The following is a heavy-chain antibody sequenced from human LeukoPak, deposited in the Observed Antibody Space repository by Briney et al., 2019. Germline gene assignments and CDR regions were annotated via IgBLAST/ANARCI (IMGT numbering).Heavy chain of an antibody. J-gene: IGHJ4*02. Sequence: GGSLRLTRATCGFTFSSYAMHWVRQAPGKGLEYVSSITDNGDTTYYADSVRGKFTISRDNSKHTLYLQMGSLRAEDMAVYYCVRDRAGNGDYWGQGGMVGDSS. CDR3: VRDRAGNGDY. D-gene: IGHD6-13*01. CDR1: GFTFSSYA. CDR2: ITDNGDTT. V-gene: IGHV3-64*02.